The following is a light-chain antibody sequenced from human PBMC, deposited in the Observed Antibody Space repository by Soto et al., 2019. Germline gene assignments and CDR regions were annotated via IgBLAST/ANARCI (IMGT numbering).Light chain of an antibody. CDR1: QSISVW. V-gene: IGKV1-5*03. CDR2: KAS. J-gene: IGKJ1*01. CDR3: QQYNSYSRT. Sequence: DIGMAQCPSTLSASEGERVTITCVASQSISVWLAWYHQKPGKAPNLLIYKASSLESGVPSRFSGSGSGTEFTLTITSLQPDDFATYYCQQYNSYSRTFGQGTKVDI.